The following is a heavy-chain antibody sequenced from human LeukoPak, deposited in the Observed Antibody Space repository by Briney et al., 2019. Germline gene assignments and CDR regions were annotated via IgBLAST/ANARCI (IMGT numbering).Heavy chain of an antibody. D-gene: IGHD3-9*01. CDR1: GYTFTSYA. CDR3: ARSNYDILTGYAYGMDV. Sequence: PSVNVSCKAYGYTFTSYAMHWVRQAHGHMREWIGWIHASNGNTKYSQKFQGRVTITRDTSASTAYMELSSLRSEDTAVYYCARSNYDILTGYAYGMDVWGQGTTVTVSS. V-gene: IGHV1-3*01. J-gene: IGHJ6*02. CDR2: IHASNGNT.